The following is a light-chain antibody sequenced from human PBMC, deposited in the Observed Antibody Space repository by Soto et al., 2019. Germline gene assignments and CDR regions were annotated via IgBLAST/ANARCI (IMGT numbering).Light chain of an antibody. J-gene: IGLJ3*02. CDR2: TTD. CDR1: TGAVTTGNY. CDR3: LLYFGGAQLV. Sequence: QAVVTQEPSLTVSPGGTVTLTCASSTGAVTTGNYASWFQQKPGQAPGTLIYTTDNRHSWTPARFSGSLLGGKAALTLSSVQPEDEADYYCLLYFGGAQLVFGGGTKLTVL. V-gene: IGLV7-43*01.